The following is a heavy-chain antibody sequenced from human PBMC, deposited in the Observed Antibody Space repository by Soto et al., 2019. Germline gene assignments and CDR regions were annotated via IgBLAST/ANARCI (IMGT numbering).Heavy chain of an antibody. CDR1: GYTFTSYG. CDR3: ARDDDSSGYYLLQGMDV. CDR2: SSAYNGNT. D-gene: IGHD3-22*01. V-gene: IGHV1-18*01. Sequence: ASVKISCKASGYTFTSYGISWVRQAPGQGREWMGWSSAYNGNTNCAQKLQGRVTMTTDTSTSTAYMELRILRSDDTAVYYCARDDDSSGYYLLQGMDVWGEGTTVTVST. J-gene: IGHJ6*04.